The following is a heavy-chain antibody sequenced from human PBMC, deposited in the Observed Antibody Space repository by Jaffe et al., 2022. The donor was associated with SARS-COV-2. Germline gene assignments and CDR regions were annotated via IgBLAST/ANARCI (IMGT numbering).Heavy chain of an antibody. J-gene: IGHJ3*02. Sequence: EVQLVESGGGLVKPGGSLRLSCAASGFTFSSYSMNWVRQAPGKGLEWVSSISSSSSYIYYADSVKGRFTISRDNAKNSLYLQMNSLRAEDTAVYYCARDRVTGTTGDAFDIWGQGTMVTVSS. CDR2: ISSSSSYI. CDR1: GFTFSSYS. CDR3: ARDRVTGTTGDAFDI. D-gene: IGHD1-7*01. V-gene: IGHV3-21*01.